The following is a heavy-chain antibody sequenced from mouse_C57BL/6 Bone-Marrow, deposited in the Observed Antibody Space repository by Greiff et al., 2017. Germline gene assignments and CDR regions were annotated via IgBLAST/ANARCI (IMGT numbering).Heavy chain of an antibody. Sequence: VQLQQQSGAELVRPGASVKLSCTASGFNIKDDYIHWVKQRPEQGLEWIGWIDPEIGDTEYASKFQGKATITSDTSSNTAYLQLSSLTSEDTAVYYCSSFDGNYFDFWGQGTPLTVAS. CDR3: SSFDGNYFDF. V-gene: IGHV14-4*01. CDR2: IDPEIGDT. D-gene: IGHD2-3*01. J-gene: IGHJ2*01. CDR1: GFNIKDDY.